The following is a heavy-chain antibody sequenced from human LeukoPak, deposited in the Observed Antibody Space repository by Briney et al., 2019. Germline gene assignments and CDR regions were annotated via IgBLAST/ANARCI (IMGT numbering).Heavy chain of an antibody. V-gene: IGHV3-30-3*01. Sequence: GGSLRLSCAASGFTFSSYAMHWVRQAPGKGLEWVAVISYDGSNKYYADSVKGRFTISRDNSKNTLYLQMNSLRAEDTVVYYCARDRYCSGGSCYRLYYYYYGMDVWGQGTTVTVSS. CDR1: GFTFSSYA. CDR3: ARDRYCSGGSCYRLYYYYYGMDV. D-gene: IGHD2-15*01. CDR2: ISYDGSNK. J-gene: IGHJ6*02.